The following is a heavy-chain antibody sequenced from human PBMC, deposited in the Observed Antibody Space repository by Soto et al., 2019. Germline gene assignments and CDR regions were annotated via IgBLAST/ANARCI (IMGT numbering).Heavy chain of an antibody. D-gene: IGHD5-12*01. CDR1: GGSFSGYY. J-gene: IGHJ6*02. CDR2: INHSGST. Sequence: PSDTLSLTCAVYGGSFSGYYWSWIRQPPGKGLEWIGEINHSGSTNYNPSLKSRVTISVDTSKNQFSLKPSSVTAADTAVYYCARGRGWLGYYYYDMDVWGQGTTVTVSS. V-gene: IGHV4-34*01. CDR3: ARGRGWLGYYYYDMDV.